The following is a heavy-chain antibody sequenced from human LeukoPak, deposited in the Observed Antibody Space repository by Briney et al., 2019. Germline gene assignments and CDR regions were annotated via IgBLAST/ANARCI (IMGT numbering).Heavy chain of an antibody. Sequence: TSVKVSCKASGYTFTAYYLHWVRQAPGQGPEWMGWINPNSGVTNYAQKFQGRVTMTRDTSISTAYMELSRLRSDDPAVYYCARAGTGNWFDPWGQGTLVTVSS. CDR3: ARAGTGNWFDP. D-gene: IGHD6-13*01. J-gene: IGHJ5*02. CDR1: GYTFTAYY. CDR2: INPNSGVT. V-gene: IGHV1-2*02.